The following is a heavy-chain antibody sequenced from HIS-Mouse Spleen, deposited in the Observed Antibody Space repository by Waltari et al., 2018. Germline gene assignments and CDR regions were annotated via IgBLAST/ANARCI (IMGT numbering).Heavy chain of an antibody. D-gene: IGHD6-19*01. Sequence: QVQLVESGVGVVQPGRSLRLSCAASVFTFSSYAMHWVRQAPGKGLEWVAVISYDGSNKYYADSVKGRFTISRDNSKNTLYLQMNSLRAEDTAVYYCARDHSGWYFDYWGQGTLVTVSS. V-gene: IGHV3-30-3*01. CDR2: ISYDGSNK. J-gene: IGHJ4*02. CDR1: VFTFSSYA. CDR3: ARDHSGWYFDY.